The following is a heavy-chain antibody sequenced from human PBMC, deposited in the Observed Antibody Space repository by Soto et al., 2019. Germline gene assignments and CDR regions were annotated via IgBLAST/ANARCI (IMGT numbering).Heavy chain of an antibody. CDR1: GYTLTELS. Sequence: ASVKVSCKVSGYTLTELSMHWVRQAPGKGLEWMGGFDPEDGETIYAQKFQGRVTMTEDTSTDTAYMELRSLRSDDTAVYYCARSSGYSYGFDYWGQGTLVTVSS. CDR3: ARSSGYSYGFDY. V-gene: IGHV1-24*01. D-gene: IGHD5-18*01. CDR2: FDPEDGET. J-gene: IGHJ4*02.